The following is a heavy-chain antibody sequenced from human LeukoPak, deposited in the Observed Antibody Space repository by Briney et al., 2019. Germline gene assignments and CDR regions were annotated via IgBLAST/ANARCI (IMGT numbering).Heavy chain of an antibody. J-gene: IGHJ4*02. CDR2: IYYSGST. CDR1: GDSISSTNYY. D-gene: IGHD1-1*01. Sequence: SETLSLTCTVSGDSISSTNYYWGWIRQPPGKGLEWIGSIYYSGSTYYNPSLKSRLTISQDTSKNQFSLKMNSVTASDTAVYYCARLSVYYWIDYWGQGTLVTVSS. CDR3: ARLSVYYWIDY. V-gene: IGHV4-39*01.